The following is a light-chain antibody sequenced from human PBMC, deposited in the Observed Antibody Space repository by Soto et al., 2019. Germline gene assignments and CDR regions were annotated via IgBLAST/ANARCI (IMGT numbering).Light chain of an antibody. CDR2: EGS. V-gene: IGLV2-23*03. CDR1: SSDVGGYNY. J-gene: IGLJ3*02. CDR3: CSYAGSSTFV. Sequence: QSVLXXPPSASGSPGQSVVISCTGTSSDVGGYNYVSWYQQHPGKAPKLMIYEGSKRPSGVSNRFSGSKSGNTASLTISGLQAEDEADYYCCSYAGSSTFVFGGGTQLTVL.